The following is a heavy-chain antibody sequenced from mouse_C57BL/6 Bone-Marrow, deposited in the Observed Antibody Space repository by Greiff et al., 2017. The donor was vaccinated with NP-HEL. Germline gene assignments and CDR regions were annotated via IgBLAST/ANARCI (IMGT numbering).Heavy chain of an antibody. J-gene: IGHJ2*01. Sequence: VKLQESGAELARPGASVKLSCKASGYTFTSYGISWVKQRTGQGLEWIGEIYPRSGNTYYNEKFKGKARLTADKSSSTAYMDLRSLTSEDSAVYFCACQLGRSCDYWGQGTTLTVSS. CDR2: IYPRSGNT. CDR1: GYTFTSYG. V-gene: IGHV1-81*01. CDR3: ACQLGRSCDY. D-gene: IGHD4-1*02.